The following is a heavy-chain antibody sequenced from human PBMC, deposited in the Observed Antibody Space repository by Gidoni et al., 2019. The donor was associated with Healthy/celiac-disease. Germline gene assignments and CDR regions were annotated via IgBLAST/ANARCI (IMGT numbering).Heavy chain of an antibody. CDR3: AKMIRVGYCSSTSCLHYFDY. V-gene: IGHV3-23*01. CDR1: GFTFSSYA. Sequence: EVQLLESGGGLVQPGGSLRLSCAASGFTFSSYAMSWVRQAPGKGLEWVSAISGSGGSTYYADSVKGRFTISRDNSKNTLYLQMNSLRAEDTAVYYCAKMIRVGYCSSTSCLHYFDYWGQGTLVTVSS. D-gene: IGHD2-2*01. CDR2: ISGSGGST. J-gene: IGHJ4*02.